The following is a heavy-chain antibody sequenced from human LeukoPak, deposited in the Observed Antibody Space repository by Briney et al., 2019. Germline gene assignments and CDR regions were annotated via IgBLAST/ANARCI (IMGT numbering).Heavy chain of an antibody. V-gene: IGHV4-34*01. Sequence: SETLSLTCAVYGGSFRGYYWSWIRQPPGKGLEWIGEINHSGSTNYNPSLKSRVTISVDTSKNQFSLKLSSVTAADTAVYYCARAGERSGYSDYWGQGTLVTVSS. CDR1: GGSFRGYY. CDR3: ARAGERSGYSDY. D-gene: IGHD3-22*01. J-gene: IGHJ4*02. CDR2: INHSGST.